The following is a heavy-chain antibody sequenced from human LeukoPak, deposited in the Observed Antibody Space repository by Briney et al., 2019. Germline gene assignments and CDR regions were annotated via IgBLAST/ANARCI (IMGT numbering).Heavy chain of an antibody. V-gene: IGHV3-7*01. D-gene: IGHD5-24*01. CDR3: VRDKVDNAYTGSLFDY. CDR1: GFAFSRYW. Sequence: GGSLRLSCAPSGFAFSRYWMSWVRQAPGKGLEWVAIIKPDGSEKHYVDSVKGRFTISRDNAKNSVYLQMNSLRAEDTAVYYCVRDKVDNAYTGSLFDYCGQGTLVTVSS. CDR2: IKPDGSEK. J-gene: IGHJ4*02.